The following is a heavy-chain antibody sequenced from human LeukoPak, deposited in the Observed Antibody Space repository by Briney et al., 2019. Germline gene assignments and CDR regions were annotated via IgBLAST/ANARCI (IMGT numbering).Heavy chain of an antibody. Sequence: GGSLRLSCAASGFTFSGSAMHRVRQASGKGLEWVGRIRSKANSYATAYAASVKGRFTISRDDSKNTAYLQMNSLKTEDTAVYYCTTAYYYDSSGYSTWGQGTLVTVSS. J-gene: IGHJ5*02. D-gene: IGHD3-22*01. CDR3: TTAYYYDSSGYST. V-gene: IGHV3-73*01. CDR1: GFTFSGSA. CDR2: IRSKANSYAT.